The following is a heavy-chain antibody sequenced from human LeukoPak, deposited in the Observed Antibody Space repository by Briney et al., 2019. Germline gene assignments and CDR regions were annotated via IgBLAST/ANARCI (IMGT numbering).Heavy chain of an antibody. CDR3: AREVSIRSYYYDSSGYYSDY. D-gene: IGHD3-22*01. CDR2: IYTSGST. Sequence: PSETLSLTCTVSGGSISSYYWSWIRQPAGKGLEWIGRIYTSGSTNYNPSLKSRVTMSVDTSKNQFSLKLSSVTAADTAVYYCAREVSIRSYYYDSSGYYSDYWGQGTLVTVSS. V-gene: IGHV4-4*07. CDR1: GGSISSYY. J-gene: IGHJ4*02.